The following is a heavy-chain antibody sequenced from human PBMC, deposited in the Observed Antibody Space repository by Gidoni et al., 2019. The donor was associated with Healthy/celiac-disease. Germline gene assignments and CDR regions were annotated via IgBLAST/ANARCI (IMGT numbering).Heavy chain of an antibody. J-gene: IGHJ6*02. D-gene: IGHD3-10*01. Sequence: EVQLVESGGGLVQPGGSLRLSCAASGFTFSSYSMNWVSQAPGKGLELVSYISSSSRTIYYADSVKGRFTISRDNAKNSLYLQMNSLRAEDTAVYYCAREGRYYGSGREGKNYYYGMDVWGQGTTVTVSS. CDR2: ISSSSRTI. CDR1: GFTFSSYS. CDR3: AREGRYYGSGREGKNYYYGMDV. V-gene: IGHV3-48*01.